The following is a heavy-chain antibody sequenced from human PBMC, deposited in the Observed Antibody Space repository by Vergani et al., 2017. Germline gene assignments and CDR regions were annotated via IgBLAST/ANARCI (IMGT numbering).Heavy chain of an antibody. J-gene: IGHJ4*02. V-gene: IGHV1-3*01. D-gene: IGHD6-13*01. CDR3: ARDSRKQLVYYFDY. CDR2: INAGNGNT. CDR1: GYTFTSYA. Sequence: QVQLVQSGAEVKKPGASVKVSCKASGYTFTSYAMHWVRQAPGQRLEWMGWINAGNGNTKYSQKFQGRVTITSDTSASTSYMELSSLRSEDTAVYYCARDSRKQLVYYFDYWGQGTLVTVSS.